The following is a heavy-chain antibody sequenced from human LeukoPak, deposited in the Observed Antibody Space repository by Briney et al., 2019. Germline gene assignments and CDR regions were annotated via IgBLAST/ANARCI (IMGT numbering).Heavy chain of an antibody. CDR2: ISYDGSNK. Sequence: GGSLRLSCAASGFTFSSYAMHWVRQAPGKGLEWVAVISYDGSNKYYADSVKGRFTISRDNSKNSLYLQMNSLRAEDTAVYYCARDPSGYSSSWYLTYYYYMDVWGKGTTVTVSS. CDR3: ARDPSGYSSSWYLTYYYYMDV. CDR1: GFTFSSYA. V-gene: IGHV3-30*04. D-gene: IGHD6-13*01. J-gene: IGHJ6*03.